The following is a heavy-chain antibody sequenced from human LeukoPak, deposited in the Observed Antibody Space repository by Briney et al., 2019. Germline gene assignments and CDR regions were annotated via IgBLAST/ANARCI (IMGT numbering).Heavy chain of an antibody. D-gene: IGHD5-24*01. CDR2: ISSSSSYI. J-gene: IGHJ4*02. CDR3: ARQDGYNDFDY. Sequence: GGSLRLPCAASGFTFSSYSMNWVRQAPGKGLEWVSSISSSSSYIYYADSVKGRFTISRDNAKNSLYLQMNSLRAEDTAVYYCARQDGYNDFDYWGQGTLVTVSS. CDR1: GFTFSSYS. V-gene: IGHV3-21*01.